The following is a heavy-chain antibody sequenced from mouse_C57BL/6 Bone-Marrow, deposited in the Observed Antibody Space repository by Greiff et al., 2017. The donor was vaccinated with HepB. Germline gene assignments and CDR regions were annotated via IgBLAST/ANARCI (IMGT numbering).Heavy chain of an antibody. D-gene: IGHD1-1*01. Sequence: VQLQQSGTVLARPGASVKMSCKTSGYTFTSYWMHWVKQRPGQGLEWIGAIYPGNSDTSYNQKFKGKAKLTAVTSASTAYMELSSLTNEDSAVYYCTSVTTVVAKKDYYAMDYWGQGTSVTVSS. CDR2: IYPGNSDT. J-gene: IGHJ4*01. CDR1: GYTFTSYW. CDR3: TSVTTVVAKKDYYAMDY. V-gene: IGHV1-5*01.